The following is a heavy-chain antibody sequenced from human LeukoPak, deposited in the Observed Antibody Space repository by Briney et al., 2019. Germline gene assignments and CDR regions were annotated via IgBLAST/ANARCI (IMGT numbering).Heavy chain of an antibody. V-gene: IGHV3-21*01. J-gene: IGHJ3*02. CDR1: GFTFSTYA. D-gene: IGHD1-26*01. CDR2: ISSTSNYI. CDR3: ARDVSGSYLNDAFDI. Sequence: GGSLRLSCAASGFTFSTYAISWVRQAPGEGLEWVSCISSTSNYIFYADSVRGRFTISRDNAKNSLYLQMDSLRAEDTAVYYCARDVSGSYLNDAFDIWGQGTMVTVSS.